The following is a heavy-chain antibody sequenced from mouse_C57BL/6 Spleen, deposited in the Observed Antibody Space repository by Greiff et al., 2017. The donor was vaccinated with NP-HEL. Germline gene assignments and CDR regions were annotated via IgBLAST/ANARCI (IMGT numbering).Heavy chain of an antibody. CDR1: GYTFTSYW. Sequence: QVQLQQPGAELVKPGASVKLSCKASGYTFTSYWMQWVKQRPGQGLEWIGEIDPSDSYTNYNQKFKGKATLTVDTSSSTAYMQLSSLTSEDSAVYYCARKPNFDWYFDVWGTGTTVTVSS. CDR2: IDPSDSYT. D-gene: IGHD4-1*01. V-gene: IGHV1-50*01. CDR3: ARKPNFDWYFDV. J-gene: IGHJ1*03.